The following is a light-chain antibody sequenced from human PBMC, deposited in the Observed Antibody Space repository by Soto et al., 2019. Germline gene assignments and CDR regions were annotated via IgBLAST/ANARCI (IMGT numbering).Light chain of an antibody. Sequence: DIQMTQPPSSVSASVCDRVAINCRASQGISSWLAWYQQKLGKAPKXXIYAASSLPSGVPSRFSGSGAGTDCTRTISSLQPEDVATYYCQQANSFTLTFGGGTKVDI. CDR1: QGISSW. V-gene: IGKV1D-12*01. J-gene: IGKJ4*01. CDR2: AAS. CDR3: QQANSFTLT.